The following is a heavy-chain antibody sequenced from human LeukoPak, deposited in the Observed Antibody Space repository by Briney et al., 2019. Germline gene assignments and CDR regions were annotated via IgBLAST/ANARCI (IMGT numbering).Heavy chain of an antibody. CDR3: AREKVVVAATEGVAFDI. Sequence: GASVKVSCKASGYTFTGYYMHWVRQAPGQGLKWMGWINPNSGGTNYAQKFQGRVTMTRDTSISTAYMELSRLRSDDTAVYYCAREKVVVAATEGVAFDIWGQGTMVTVSS. V-gene: IGHV1-2*02. CDR1: GYTFTGYY. J-gene: IGHJ3*02. CDR2: INPNSGGT. D-gene: IGHD2-15*01.